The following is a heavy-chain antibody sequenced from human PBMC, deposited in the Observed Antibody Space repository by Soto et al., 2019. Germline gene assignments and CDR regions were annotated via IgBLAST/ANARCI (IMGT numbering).Heavy chain of an antibody. CDR1: GGSFSGCY. D-gene: IGHD3-22*01. CDR3: ARGRSGYYLYWYFDL. J-gene: IGHJ2*01. Sequence: SETLSLTCAVYGGSFSGCYWSWIRQPPGKGLEWIGEINHSGSTNYNPSLKSRVTISVDTSKNQFSLKLSSVTAADTAVYYCARGRSGYYLYWYFDLWGRGTLVT. CDR2: INHSGST. V-gene: IGHV4-34*01.